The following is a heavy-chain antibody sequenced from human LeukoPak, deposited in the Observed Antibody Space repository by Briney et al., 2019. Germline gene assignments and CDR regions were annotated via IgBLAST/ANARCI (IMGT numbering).Heavy chain of an antibody. Sequence: GGSLRLSCEASGFTVSSHWMTWVRLAPGKGLEWVANINQDGSAKYYVDSVRGRFIISRDNAENSIFLQMNSLRAEDTALYYCARWDIRGTAHQLDYWGRGTLVTVSS. CDR2: INQDGSAK. CDR3: ARWDIRGTAHQLDY. CDR1: GFTVSSHW. D-gene: IGHD5-12*01. V-gene: IGHV3-7*01. J-gene: IGHJ4*02.